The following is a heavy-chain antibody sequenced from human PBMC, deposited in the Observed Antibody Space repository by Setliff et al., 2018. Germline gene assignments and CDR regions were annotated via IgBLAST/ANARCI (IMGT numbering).Heavy chain of an antibody. CDR3: AKSWVVPAAITFSGFDP. D-gene: IGHD2-2*01. J-gene: IGHJ5*01. CDR2: ISGSGGST. CDR1: GFTFSSYA. V-gene: IGHV3-23*01. Sequence: GESLTISCAASGFTFSSYAMSWVRQAPGKGLEWVSAISGSGGSTYYADSVKGRFTISRDNSENTLYLQMNSLRAEDTAVYYCAKSWVVPAAITFSGFDPWGQGIMVTVSS.